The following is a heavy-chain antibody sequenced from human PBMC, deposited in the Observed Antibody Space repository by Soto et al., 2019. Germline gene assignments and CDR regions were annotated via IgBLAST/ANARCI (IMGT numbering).Heavy chain of an antibody. CDR3: ARGVPAAMVGHYYYYYGMDV. V-gene: IGHV5-10-1*01. CDR2: IDPSDSYT. CDR1: GYSFTSYW. Sequence: GESLKISCKGSGYSFTSYWISWVRQMPGKGLEWMGRIDPSDSYTNYSPSFQGHVTISADKSISTAYLQWSSLKASDTAMYYCARGVPAAMVGHYYYYYGMDVWGQGTTVTVSS. D-gene: IGHD2-2*01. J-gene: IGHJ6*02.